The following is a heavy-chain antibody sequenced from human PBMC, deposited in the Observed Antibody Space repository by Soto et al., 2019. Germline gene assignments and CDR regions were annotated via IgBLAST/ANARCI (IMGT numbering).Heavy chain of an antibody. Sequence: QVQLVQSGAEVKKPGSSVKVSCKASGGTFSSYAISWVRQAPGQGVEWMGGIIPIFGTANYAQKFQGRVTITADESTSTAYMELSSLRSEDTAVYYCARNGDYDFWSGYPKNAFDIWGQGTMVTVSS. V-gene: IGHV1-69*01. CDR1: GGTFSSYA. CDR3: ARNGDYDFWSGYPKNAFDI. CDR2: IIPIFGTA. D-gene: IGHD3-3*01. J-gene: IGHJ3*02.